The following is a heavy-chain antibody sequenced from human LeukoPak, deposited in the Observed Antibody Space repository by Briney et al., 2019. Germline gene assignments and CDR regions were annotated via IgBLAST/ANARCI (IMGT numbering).Heavy chain of an antibody. Sequence: GGSLRLSCAASGFTFSSYGMHWVRQAPGKGLEWVAVISYDGSNKYYADSVKGRFTISRENSKNTLYLQMNSLRAEDTAVYYCAKETTTVTDWFDPWGQGTLVTVSS. CDR2: ISYDGSNK. J-gene: IGHJ5*02. D-gene: IGHD4-17*01. CDR1: GFTFSSYG. CDR3: AKETTTVTDWFDP. V-gene: IGHV3-30*18.